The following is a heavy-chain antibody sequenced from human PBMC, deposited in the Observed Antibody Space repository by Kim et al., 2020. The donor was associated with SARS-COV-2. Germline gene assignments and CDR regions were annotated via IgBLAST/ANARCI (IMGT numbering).Heavy chain of an antibody. CDR1: GFTFSNYA. D-gene: IGHD3-10*01. CDR2: ITSSATT. CDR3: AKAYYYGSGSSYKTFDS. Sequence: GGSLRLSCAASGFTFSNYAMSWVRQAPGKGLEWVSGITSSATTYYADSVKGRFTISRDNSKNTLYLQMNSLSVEDTAVYYCAKAYYYGSGSSYKTFDSWGQGTLVTVSS. J-gene: IGHJ4*01. V-gene: IGHV3-23*01.